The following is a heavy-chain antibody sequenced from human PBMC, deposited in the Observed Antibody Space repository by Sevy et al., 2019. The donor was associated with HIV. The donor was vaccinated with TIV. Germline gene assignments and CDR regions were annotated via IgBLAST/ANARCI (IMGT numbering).Heavy chain of an antibody. D-gene: IGHD3-22*01. CDR3: ARDPLRITMIVVVITSESWFDP. Sequence: ASVKVSCKASGYTFTGYYMYWVRQAPGQGLEWMGWINPNSGGTNYAQKFQGRVTMTRDTSISTAYMELSRLRSDDTAVYYCARDPLRITMIVVVITSESWFDPWGQGTLVTVSS. V-gene: IGHV1-2*02. J-gene: IGHJ5*02. CDR2: INPNSGGT. CDR1: GYTFTGYY.